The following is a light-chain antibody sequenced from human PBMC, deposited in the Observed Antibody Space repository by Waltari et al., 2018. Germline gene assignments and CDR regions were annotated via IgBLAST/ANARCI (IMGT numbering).Light chain of an antibody. J-gene: IGLJ1*01. CDR1: SSNIGSNL. CDR3: AAWDDILKGHV. Sequence: QSVLTQPPSASGTPGQRVIISCSGSSSNIGSNLVNWYQQLPGTAPKLLIYSNTQRPSGVPDRFSGSKSGTSVSLAISGLQSEDEADYYCAAWDDILKGHVFGSGTKVAVL. V-gene: IGLV1-44*01. CDR2: SNT.